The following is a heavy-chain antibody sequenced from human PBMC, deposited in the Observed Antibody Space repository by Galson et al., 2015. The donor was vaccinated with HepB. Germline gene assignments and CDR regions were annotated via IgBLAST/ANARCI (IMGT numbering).Heavy chain of an antibody. CDR1: GFTFSSYA. CDR3: VKAPPVVVVPAASLDY. V-gene: IGHV3-64D*06. CDR2: ISSNGGST. J-gene: IGHJ4*02. D-gene: IGHD2-2*01. Sequence: SLRLSCAASGFTFSSYAMHWVRQAPGKGLEYVSAISSNGGSTYYADSVKGRFTISRDNSKNTLYLQMSSLRAEDTAVYYCVKAPPVVVVPAASLDYWGQGTLVTVSS.